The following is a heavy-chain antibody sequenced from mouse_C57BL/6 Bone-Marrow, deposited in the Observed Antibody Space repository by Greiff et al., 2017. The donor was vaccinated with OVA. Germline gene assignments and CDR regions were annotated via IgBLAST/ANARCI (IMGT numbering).Heavy chain of an antibody. CDR1: GYTFTDYE. J-gene: IGHJ4*01. CDR3: TRGDSNYYAMDY. Sequence: VQRVESGAELVRPGASVTLSCKASGYTFTDYEMHWVKQTPVHGLEWIGAIDPETGGTAYNQKFKGKAILTADKSSSTAYMELRSLTSEDSAVYYCTRGDSNYYAMDYWGQGTAATVSA. CDR2: IDPETGGT. D-gene: IGHD2-5*01. V-gene: IGHV1-15*01.